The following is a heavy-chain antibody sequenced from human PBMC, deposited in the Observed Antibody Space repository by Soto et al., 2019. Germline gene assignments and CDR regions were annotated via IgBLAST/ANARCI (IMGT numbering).Heavy chain of an antibody. D-gene: IGHD1-26*01. V-gene: IGHV1-2*02. CDR2: IGPESGAT. J-gene: IGHJ4*02. CDR1: GYTFTGHY. Sequence: ASVKVSCKASGYTFTGHYIHWVRQAPEQGPECMGEIGPESGATIYAQKFQGRVTMTRDTSITTVYMELKNLSPDDTAVYYCGRGRSGQIVVFYWGQGTPVTVSS. CDR3: GRGRSGQIVVFY.